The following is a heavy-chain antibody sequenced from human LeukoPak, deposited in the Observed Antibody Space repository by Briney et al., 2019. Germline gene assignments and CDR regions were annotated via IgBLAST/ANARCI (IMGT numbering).Heavy chain of an antibody. Sequence: GGSLRLSCAASGFTFSSYAMHWVRQAPGKGLEYVSAITNNGGSTYYGNSVKGRFTISRDNSKNTLYLQMNSLRAEDTAVYYCAKTDSGSYHFDYWGQGTLVTVSS. CDR3: AKTDSGSYHFDY. J-gene: IGHJ4*02. CDR1: GFTFSSYA. D-gene: IGHD1-26*01. CDR2: ITNNGGST. V-gene: IGHV3-64*01.